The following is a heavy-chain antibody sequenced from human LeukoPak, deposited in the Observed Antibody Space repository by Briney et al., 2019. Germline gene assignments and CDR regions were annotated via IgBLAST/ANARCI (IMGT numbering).Heavy chain of an antibody. CDR2: IRYDGSNK. CDR1: GFTFSSYG. J-gene: IGHJ4*02. D-gene: IGHD3-3*01. V-gene: IGHV3-30*02. CDR3: AKGAYDFWND. Sequence: PGGSLRLPCAASGFTFSSYGMHWVRQAPGKGLEWVAFIRYDGSNKYYADSVKGRFTISRDNSKNTLYLQMNSLRTEDTAVYYCAKGAYDFWNDWGQGTLVTVSS.